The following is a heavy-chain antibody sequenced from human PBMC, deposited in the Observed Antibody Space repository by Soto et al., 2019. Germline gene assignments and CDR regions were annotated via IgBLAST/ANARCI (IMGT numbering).Heavy chain of an antibody. CDR2: ICGSGGNT. Sequence: GGSLRLSCAASGFTFSSYAMSWVRQAPGKGLEWVSAICGSGGNTYYADSVKGRFTISRDNSKNTLYLQMNSLRAEDTAVYYCVIISGSYHYYSFDYWGQGTLVTVSS. D-gene: IGHD1-26*01. V-gene: IGHV3-23*01. CDR3: VIISGSYHYYSFDY. CDR1: GFTFSSYA. J-gene: IGHJ4*02.